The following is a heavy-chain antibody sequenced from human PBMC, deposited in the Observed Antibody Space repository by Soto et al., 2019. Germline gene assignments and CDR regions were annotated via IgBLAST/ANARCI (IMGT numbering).Heavy chain of an antibody. CDR1: SGSIFTTNW. CDR3: ARKPDVATAKVGGGYVFDV. CDR2: IYHSGSP. Sequence: QVQLQESGPGLVKPSGTLSLTCAASSGSIFTTNWWSWVRQSPGRGLQWIGDIYHSGSPKYNPSLKFRVSISIDESRDRFVLNLTSVTAAVTAVYYCARKPDVATAKVGGGYVFDVWGQGIMVTVSS. J-gene: IGHJ3*01. V-gene: IGHV4-4*02. D-gene: IGHD3-16*01.